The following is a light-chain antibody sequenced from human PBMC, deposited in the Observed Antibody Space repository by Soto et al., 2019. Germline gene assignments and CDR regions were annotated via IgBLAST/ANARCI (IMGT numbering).Light chain of an antibody. V-gene: IGLV7-46*01. CDR2: DTS. Sequence: QAVVTQEPSLTVSRGGTVTLTCGSSTGTVTSGHNPYWFQQKPGQAPRTLVYDTSKRHSWAPARFSGSLLGGKAALTLSGALPEDEHDYYCLLSYRGVGVFGGGTKGTVL. J-gene: IGLJ2*01. CDR1: TGTVTSGHN. CDR3: LLSYRGVGV.